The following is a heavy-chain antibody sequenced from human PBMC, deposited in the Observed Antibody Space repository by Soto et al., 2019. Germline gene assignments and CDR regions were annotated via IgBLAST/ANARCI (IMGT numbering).Heavy chain of an antibody. Sequence: GGSLRLSCSASGFTFSSCAMHWVRQAPGKGLEYVSAISSNGGSTYYADSVKGRFTISRDNSKNTLYLQMSSLRAEDTAVYYCVKYGGAYYDFWSGSYGMDVWGQGTTVTVSS. CDR2: ISSNGGST. J-gene: IGHJ6*02. CDR1: GFTFSSCA. V-gene: IGHV3-64D*08. CDR3: VKYGGAYYDFWSGSYGMDV. D-gene: IGHD3-3*01.